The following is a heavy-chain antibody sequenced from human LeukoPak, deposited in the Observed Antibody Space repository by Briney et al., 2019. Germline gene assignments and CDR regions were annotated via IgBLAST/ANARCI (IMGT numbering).Heavy chain of an antibody. CDR2: SSGSGDST. V-gene: IGHV3-23*01. D-gene: IGHD3-10*02. CDR3: AKDRSDTNNWYVGSH. J-gene: IGHJ4*02. Sequence: PGGSLRLSCAASGFTFSTYAISWVRQAPGKGLEWVSGSSGSGDSTYYADSVEGRFTISRDNPKNTLYLQMNSLRADATAVYYCAKDRSDTNNWYVGSHWGQGTLVTVSS. CDR1: GFTFSTYA.